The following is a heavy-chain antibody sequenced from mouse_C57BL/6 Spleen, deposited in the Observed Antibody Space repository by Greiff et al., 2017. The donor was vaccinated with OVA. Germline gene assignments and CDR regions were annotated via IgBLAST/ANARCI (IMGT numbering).Heavy chain of an antibody. CDR3: ARRVYYYGSSPHFDY. D-gene: IGHD1-1*01. Sequence: QVQLKQPGAELVRPGSSVKLSCKASGYTFTSYWMDWVKQRPGQGLEWIGNIYPSDSETHYNQKFKDKATLTVDKSSSTAYMQLSSLTSEDSAVYYCARRVYYYGSSPHFDYWGQGTTLTVSS. J-gene: IGHJ2*01. CDR2: IYPSDSET. V-gene: IGHV1-61*01. CDR1: GYTFTSYW.